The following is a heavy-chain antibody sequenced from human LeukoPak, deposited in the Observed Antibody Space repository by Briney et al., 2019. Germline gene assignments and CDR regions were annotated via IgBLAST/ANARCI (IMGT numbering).Heavy chain of an antibody. D-gene: IGHD3-10*01. CDR1: GYTFTSYA. CDR2: INTNTGDP. Sequence: ASVKVSCKASGYTFTSYAMNWVRQAPGQGLEWMGWINTNTGDPTYAQGFTGRFVFSLDTSASTAYLQISSLKAEDTAVYYCARVFDYYGSGSYVKAFDIWGQGTMVTVSS. CDR3: ARVFDYYGSGSYVKAFDI. V-gene: IGHV7-4-1*02. J-gene: IGHJ3*02.